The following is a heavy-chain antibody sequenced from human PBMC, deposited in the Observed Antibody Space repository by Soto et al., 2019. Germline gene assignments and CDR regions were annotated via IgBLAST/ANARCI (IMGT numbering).Heavy chain of an antibody. CDR1: GFTFSSYW. Sequence: EVQLVESGGGLVQPGGSLRLSCAASGFTFSSYWMHWVRQAPGKGLVWVARINSDGSSISYADSVKGRFTISRDNAKNTLYLQMNSLRYEYTAVYYCAKRTSMSGNYYFDYWGQGILVTVSS. CDR3: AKRTSMSGNYYFDY. V-gene: IGHV3-74*01. J-gene: IGHJ4*02. CDR2: INSDGSSI. D-gene: IGHD3-10*01.